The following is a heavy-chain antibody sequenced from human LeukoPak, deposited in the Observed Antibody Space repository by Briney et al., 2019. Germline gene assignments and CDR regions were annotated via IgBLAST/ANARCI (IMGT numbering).Heavy chain of an antibody. CDR2: IIPILGIA. CDR1: GGTFSSYA. Sequence: ASVKVSCKASGGTFSSYAISWVRQAPGQGLEWMGRIIPILGIANYAQKFQGRVTITADKFTSTAYMELSSLRSEDTAVYYCATPITMVRGVLFDYWGQGTLVTVSS. CDR3: ATPITMVRGVLFDY. J-gene: IGHJ4*02. V-gene: IGHV1-69*04. D-gene: IGHD3-10*01.